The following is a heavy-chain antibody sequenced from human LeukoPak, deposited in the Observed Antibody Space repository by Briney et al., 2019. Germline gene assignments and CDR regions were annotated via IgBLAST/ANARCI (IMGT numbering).Heavy chain of an antibody. CDR3: ARGGKYYDFWSGYGHFDC. CDR2: IYYSGST. J-gene: IGHJ4*02. V-gene: IGHV4-59*08. Sequence: PSETLSLTCTVSGGSISSYYWSWIRQPPGKGLEWIGYIYYSGSTNYNPSLKSRVTISVDTSKNQFSLKLSSVTAADTAVYYCARGGKYYDFWSGYGHFDCWGQGTLVTVSS. CDR1: GGSISSYY. D-gene: IGHD3-3*01.